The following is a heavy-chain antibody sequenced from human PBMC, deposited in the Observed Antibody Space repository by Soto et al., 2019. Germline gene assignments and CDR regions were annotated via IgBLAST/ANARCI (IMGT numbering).Heavy chain of an antibody. D-gene: IGHD3-9*01. CDR2: ISSSSSYI. J-gene: IGHJ4*02. CDR1: GFNFSSYS. CDR3: ARDDILTGYPGY. Sequence: VQLVESGGGVVQPGRSLRLSCTASGFNFSSYSMNWVRQAPGKGLEWVSSISSSSSYIYYADSVKGRFTISRDNAKNSLYLQMHSLRAEDTAVYYCARDDILTGYPGYWGQGTLVTVSS. V-gene: IGHV3-21*01.